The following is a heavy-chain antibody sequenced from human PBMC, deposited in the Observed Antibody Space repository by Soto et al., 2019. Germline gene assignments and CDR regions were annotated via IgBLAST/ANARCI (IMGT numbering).Heavy chain of an antibody. CDR1: GGTFSSYA. Sequence: SVKVSCKASGGTFSSYAISWVRQAPGQGLEWMGGIIPIFGTANYAQKFQGRVTITADESTSTAYMELSSLRSEDTAVYYCARDKHMVTAYNWFDPWGQGTLVTVSS. D-gene: IGHD2-21*02. V-gene: IGHV1-69*13. J-gene: IGHJ5*02. CDR3: ARDKHMVTAYNWFDP. CDR2: IIPIFGTA.